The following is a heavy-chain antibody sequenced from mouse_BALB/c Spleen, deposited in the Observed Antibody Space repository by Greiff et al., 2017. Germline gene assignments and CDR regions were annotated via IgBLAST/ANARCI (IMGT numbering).Heavy chain of an antibody. CDR1: GFTFSSYA. CDR3: AIYYDYDGAWFAY. Sequence: EVKLMESGGGLVKPGGSLKLSCAASGFTFSSYAMSWVRQTPEKRLEWVASISSGGSTYYPDSVKGRFTISRDNARNILYLQMSSLRSEDTAMYYCAIYYDYDGAWFAYWGQGTLVTVSA. V-gene: IGHV5-6-5*01. D-gene: IGHD2-4*01. J-gene: IGHJ3*01. CDR2: ISSGGST.